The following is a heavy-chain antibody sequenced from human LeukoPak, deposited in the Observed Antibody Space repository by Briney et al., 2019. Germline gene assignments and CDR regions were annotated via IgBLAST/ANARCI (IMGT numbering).Heavy chain of an antibody. CDR1: GGSISSSSYF. D-gene: IGHD6-13*01. CDR2: IYYSGST. J-gene: IGHJ5*02. Sequence: PSETLSLTCTVSGGSISSSSYFWVWIRQPPGKGLEWIGSIYYSGSTYYNPSLKSRITISVDTSKNQFSLHLSSVTAADTAVYYCACRGQQLDNNWFDPWGQGTLVTVSS. CDR3: ACRGQQLDNNWFDP. V-gene: IGHV4-39*01.